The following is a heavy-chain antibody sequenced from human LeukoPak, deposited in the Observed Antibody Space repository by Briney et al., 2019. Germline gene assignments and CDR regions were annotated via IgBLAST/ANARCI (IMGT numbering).Heavy chain of an antibody. V-gene: IGHV1-69*05. CDR1: GGTFSSYA. Sequence: SVKVSCKASGGTFSSYAISWVRQAPGQGLQWVGGIIPMFGTPNNAQKLQGRVTMTTDTSTSTAYMELRSLRSDDTAVYYCAGPSGYCSSTSCYATFDYWGQGTLVTVSS. D-gene: IGHD2-2*01. J-gene: IGHJ4*02. CDR3: AGPSGYCSSTSCYATFDY. CDR2: IIPMFGTP.